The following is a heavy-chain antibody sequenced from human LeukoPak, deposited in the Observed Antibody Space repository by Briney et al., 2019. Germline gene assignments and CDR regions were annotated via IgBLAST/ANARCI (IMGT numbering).Heavy chain of an antibody. D-gene: IGHD3-10*01. CDR3: ALDYYGSESSLGAFDI. CDR1: GGSISSSNW. J-gene: IGHJ3*02. Sequence: SGTLSLTCAVAGGSISSSNWWSWVSQPPGRGLECIGEINHSGRTNYNPSLKSRVTISIDMSKSQFSLRLSSVTAADMAVYYCALDYYGSESSLGAFDIWGQGTMVTVSS. V-gene: IGHV4-4*02. CDR2: INHSGRT.